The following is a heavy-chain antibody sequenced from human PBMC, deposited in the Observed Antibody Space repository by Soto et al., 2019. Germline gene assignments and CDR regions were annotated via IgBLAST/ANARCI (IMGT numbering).Heavy chain of an antibody. V-gene: IGHV4-30-4*01. CDR1: GGSISSGEYY. J-gene: IGHJ4*02. CDR2: ISYSGST. Sequence: SETLSLTCTVSGGSISSGEYYWTWIRQPPGKGLEWIGYISYSGSTHYSPSLKSRVSITVDRSKNQFSLKLSSVTAADTAVYYCARAYYYDSSGYLFDYWGQGTLVTVS. CDR3: ARAYYYDSSGYLFDY. D-gene: IGHD3-22*01.